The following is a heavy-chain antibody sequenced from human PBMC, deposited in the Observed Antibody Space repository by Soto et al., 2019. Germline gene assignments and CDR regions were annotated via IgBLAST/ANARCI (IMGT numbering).Heavy chain of an antibody. CDR3: ARDRGTMVRGVIITEYNWFDP. D-gene: IGHD3-10*01. CDR2: IYYSGST. V-gene: IGHV4-31*03. J-gene: IGHJ5*02. CDR1: GGSISSGGYY. Sequence: LSLTCTVSGGSISSGGYYWSWIRQHPGKGLEWIGYIYYSGSTYYNPSLKSRVTISVDTSKNQFSLKLSSVTAADTAVYYCARDRGTMVRGVIITEYNWFDPWGQGTLVTVSS.